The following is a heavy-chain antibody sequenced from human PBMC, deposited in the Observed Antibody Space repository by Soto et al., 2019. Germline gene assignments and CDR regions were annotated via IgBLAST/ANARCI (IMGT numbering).Heavy chain of an antibody. J-gene: IGHJ6*01. CDR2: IDPSDSYT. D-gene: IGHD2-2*01. V-gene: IGHV5-10-1*01. Sequence: GESLKISCKGSGYSFTSYWISWVRQMPGKGLEWMGRIDPSDSYTNYSPSFQGHVTISADKSISTAYLQWSSLKASDTAMYYCFFTNAVAPAAYYLSMXVCGQGTILNVS. CDR3: FFTNAVAPAAYYLSMXV. CDR1: GYSFTSYW.